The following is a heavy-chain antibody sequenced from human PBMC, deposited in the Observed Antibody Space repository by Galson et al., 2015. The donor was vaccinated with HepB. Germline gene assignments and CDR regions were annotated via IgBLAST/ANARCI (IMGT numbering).Heavy chain of an antibody. CDR1: GGTFSSYA. V-gene: IGHV1-69*13. J-gene: IGHJ3*02. D-gene: IGHD2-2*01. Sequence: SVKVSCKASGGTFSSYAISWVRRAPGQGLEWMGGIIPIFGTANYAQKFQGRVTITADESTSTAYMELSSLRSEDTAVYYCARDLLDPVVPAAIGWALMLFDIWGQGTMVTVSS. CDR2: IIPIFGTA. CDR3: ARDLLDPVVPAAIGWALMLFDI.